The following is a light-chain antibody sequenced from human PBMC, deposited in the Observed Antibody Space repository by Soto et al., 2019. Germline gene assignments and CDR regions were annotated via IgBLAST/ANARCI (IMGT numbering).Light chain of an antibody. CDR3: SSYAGSNIHVL. CDR2: EVS. V-gene: IGLV2-8*01. Sequence: QSVLTQPPSASGSTGQSVTISCTGTSSDGGGYNYVSWYQQHPGKAPKLMIYEVSKRPSGVPDRFSGSKSGNTASLTVSGLQAEDEADYYCSSYAGSNIHVLFGGGTKLTVL. J-gene: IGLJ2*01. CDR1: SSDGGGYNY.